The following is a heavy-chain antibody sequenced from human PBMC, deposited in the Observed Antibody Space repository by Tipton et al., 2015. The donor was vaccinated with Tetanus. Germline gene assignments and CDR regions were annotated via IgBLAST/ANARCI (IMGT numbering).Heavy chain of an antibody. V-gene: IGHV3-33*01. CDR1: GFTFNSYA. CDR2: IWYDGNNK. J-gene: IGHJ4*02. CDR3: ARDMRYSSSACPPPVDH. Sequence: RSLRLSCAASGFTFNSYALHWVRHIPGKGLEWVAVIWYDGNNKYYADSVKGRFTISRDNSKNIMYLQMNNLRADDTALYYCARDMRYSSSACPPPVDHWGQGTLVAVSS. D-gene: IGHD6-19*01.